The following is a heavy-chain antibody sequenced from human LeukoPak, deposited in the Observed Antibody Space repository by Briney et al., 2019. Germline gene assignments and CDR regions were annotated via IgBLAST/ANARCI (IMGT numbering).Heavy chain of an antibody. V-gene: IGHV3-21*01. Sequence: GGSLRLSCAASGFTFSSYSMNWVRQAPGKGLEWVSSISSSSSYIYYADSVKGRFTISRDNAKNSLYLQMNSLRAEDTAVYYCARPEKYDWDFDYWGQGTLVTVSS. D-gene: IGHD1-1*01. CDR1: GFTFSSYS. CDR2: ISSSSSYI. CDR3: ARPEKYDWDFDY. J-gene: IGHJ4*02.